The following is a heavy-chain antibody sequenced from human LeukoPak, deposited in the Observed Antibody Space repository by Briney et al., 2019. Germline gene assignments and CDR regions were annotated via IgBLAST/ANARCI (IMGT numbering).Heavy chain of an antibody. D-gene: IGHD2/OR15-2a*01. J-gene: IGHJ4*02. CDR1: RDSINNHY. Sequence: TSETLSLTCTVSRDSINNHYWSWIRQSPGRGLEWIGYIYYSGDTKYNPSLEGRVTISVDTSKNQLSLKVRSVTAADTAMYYCARHLLGNAYFMDYWGQGTPVTVSS. V-gene: IGHV4-59*11. CDR2: IYYSGDT. CDR3: ARHLLGNAYFMDY.